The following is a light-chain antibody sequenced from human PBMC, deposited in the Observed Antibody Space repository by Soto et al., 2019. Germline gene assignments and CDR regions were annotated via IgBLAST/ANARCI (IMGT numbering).Light chain of an antibody. CDR1: QSVSSD. J-gene: IGKJ4*01. CDR3: HQYNNWHLT. CDR2: GAF. V-gene: IGKV3-15*01. Sequence: ERVMTQAPATLSVSPGERATLSCRASQSVSSDLAWYQQKPGQGPRLLIYGAFNRATGVPARFSGSGSGTESTPTIIRLQSEDVAVCSCHQYNNWHLTFGGGTKVEIK.